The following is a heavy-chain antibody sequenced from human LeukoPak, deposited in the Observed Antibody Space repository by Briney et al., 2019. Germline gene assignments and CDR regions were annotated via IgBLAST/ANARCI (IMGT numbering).Heavy chain of an antibody. CDR2: ISGSGGGT. D-gene: IGHD2-2*01. Sequence: AGSLRLSCAASGFTFSRYAMSWVRQAPGKGLEWVSTISGSGGGTYYADSVKGRFTISRDNSKNTLYLQMNSLKAEDTTVYYCAKDPSRRYCSSTSCTANPPDYWGQGTLVTVSS. CDR1: GFTFSRYA. CDR3: AKDPSRRYCSSTSCTANPPDY. V-gene: IGHV3-23*01. J-gene: IGHJ4*02.